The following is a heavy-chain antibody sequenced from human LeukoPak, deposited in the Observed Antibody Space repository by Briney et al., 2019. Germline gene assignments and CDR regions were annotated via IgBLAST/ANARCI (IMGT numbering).Heavy chain of an antibody. J-gene: IGHJ4*02. CDR3: ARDRMYYYDSSGYYEMGNFDY. Sequence: GGSLRLSCAASGFTFSSYSMNWVRQAPGKGLEWVSYISSSSSTINYADSVKGRFTISRDNAKNSLYLQMNSLRDEDTAVYYCARDRMYYYDSSGYYEMGNFDYWGQGTLVTVSS. CDR2: ISSSSSTI. V-gene: IGHV3-48*02. D-gene: IGHD3-22*01. CDR1: GFTFSSYS.